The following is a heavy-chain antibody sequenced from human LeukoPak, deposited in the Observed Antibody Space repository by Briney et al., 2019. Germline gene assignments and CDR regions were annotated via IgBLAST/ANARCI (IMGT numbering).Heavy chain of an antibody. CDR3: ARDQENSGYDHYFDY. D-gene: IGHD5-12*01. CDR1: GGSISSYY. J-gene: IGHJ4*02. CDR2: IYTSGST. Sequence: SETLSLTCTVSGGSISSYYWSWIRQPAGKGLEWIGRIYTSGSTNYNPSLRSRVTMSVDRSKNQFSLKLSSLTAADTAVYFCARDQENSGYDHYFDYWGQGILVTVSS. V-gene: IGHV4-4*07.